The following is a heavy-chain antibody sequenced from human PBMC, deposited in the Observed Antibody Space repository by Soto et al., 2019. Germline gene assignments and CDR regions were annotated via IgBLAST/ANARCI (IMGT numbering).Heavy chain of an antibody. V-gene: IGHV4-31*03. D-gene: IGHD3-3*01. J-gene: IGHJ5*02. CDR1: GGSISSGDYY. CDR3: ARWWSGSRQGFDP. Sequence: QVQLQESGPGLVKPSQTLSLTCTVSGGSISSGDYYWSWIRQHPGNGLEWIGYIYYSGSTYYNPSLTSRVTIAADTSKNQFSQKLSSVTGAHTAVYYCARWWSGSRQGFDPWGQGTLVTVSS. CDR2: IYYSGST.